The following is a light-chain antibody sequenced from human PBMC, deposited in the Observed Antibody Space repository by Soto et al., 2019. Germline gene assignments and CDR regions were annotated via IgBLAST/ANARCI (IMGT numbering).Light chain of an antibody. V-gene: IGLV2-8*01. Sequence: QSALTQPPSASGSPGQSVTISCTGTSSDVGAYNYVSWYQQHPGKAPKFTIYEVNKRPSGVPDRFSGSKSGNTASLTVSGLQAEDEADYYCSSYAGSNNLVFGGGTKLTVL. CDR3: SSYAGSNNLV. CDR2: EVN. CDR1: SSDVGAYNY. J-gene: IGLJ2*01.